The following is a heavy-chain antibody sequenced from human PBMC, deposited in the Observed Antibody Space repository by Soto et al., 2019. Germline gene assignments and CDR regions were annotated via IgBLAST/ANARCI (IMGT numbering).Heavy chain of an antibody. Sequence: GGSLRLSCAASGFTFSSYSMNWVRQAPGKGLEWVSSISSSSSYIYYADSVKGRFTISRDNAKNSLYLQMNSLRAEDTAVYYCARYSMVRGVIRLFDYWGQGTLVTVSS. CDR3: ARYSMVRGVIRLFDY. D-gene: IGHD3-10*01. CDR1: GFTFSSYS. V-gene: IGHV3-21*01. CDR2: ISSSSSYI. J-gene: IGHJ4*02.